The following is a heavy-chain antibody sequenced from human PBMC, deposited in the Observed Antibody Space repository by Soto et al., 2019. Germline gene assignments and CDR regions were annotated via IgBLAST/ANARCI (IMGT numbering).Heavy chain of an antibody. J-gene: IGHJ4*02. Sequence: QVQLVQSGAEVKKPGSSVKVSCKASGGTFSSYTISWVRQAPGQGLEWMGRIIPILGIANYAQKFQGRVTXTXDXXTSTAYMELSSLRSEDTAVYYCASSGAVVVAAYHYWGQGTLVTVSS. CDR1: GGTFSSYT. V-gene: IGHV1-69*02. CDR3: ASSGAVVVAAYHY. D-gene: IGHD2-15*01. CDR2: IIPILGIA.